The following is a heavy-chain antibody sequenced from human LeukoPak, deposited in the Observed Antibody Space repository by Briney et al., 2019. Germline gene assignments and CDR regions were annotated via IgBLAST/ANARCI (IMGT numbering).Heavy chain of an antibody. CDR2: IYPGDSDT. V-gene: IGHV5-51*01. D-gene: IGHD6-13*01. CDR3: ASRYSSSWGPRDAFDI. CDR1: GYSFTSYW. J-gene: IGHJ3*02. Sequence: GKSLKISCKGSGYSFTSYWIGWVRRMPGKGREWMGIIYPGDSDTRYSPSFQGQVTISADKSISTAYLQWSSLKASDTAMYYCASRYSSSWGPRDAFDIWGQGTMVTVSS.